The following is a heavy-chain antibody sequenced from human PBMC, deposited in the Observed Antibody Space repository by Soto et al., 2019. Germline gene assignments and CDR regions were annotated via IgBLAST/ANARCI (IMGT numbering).Heavy chain of an antibody. Sequence: GGSLRLSCAASGFTFSSYAMSWVRQAPGKGLEWVSEISGSGGSTYYADSVKGRFTISRDNSKNTLYLQMNSLRVEDTAVYYCAKDLSGSYPTLDDYWGQGTLVTVSS. J-gene: IGHJ4*02. CDR3: AKDLSGSYPTLDDY. CDR1: GFTFSSYA. D-gene: IGHD1-26*01. CDR2: ISGSGGST. V-gene: IGHV3-23*01.